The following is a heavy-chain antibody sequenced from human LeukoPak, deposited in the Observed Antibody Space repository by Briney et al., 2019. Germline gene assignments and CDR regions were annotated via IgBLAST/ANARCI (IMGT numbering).Heavy chain of an antibody. V-gene: IGHV3-30-3*01. CDR2: ISYDVGSNT. D-gene: IGHD5-18*01. J-gene: IGHJ4*02. CDR3: ARLNLGYGYFLKATKRDY. CDR1: GFTFSKYP. Sequence: PGGSLRLSCAASGFTFSKYPMHWVRQAPGKGLEWVAVISYDVGSNTYYADSVKGRFTISRDNSKNTLYLQMNSLRAEDTAVYYCARLNLGYGYFLKATKRDYWGQGTLVTVSS.